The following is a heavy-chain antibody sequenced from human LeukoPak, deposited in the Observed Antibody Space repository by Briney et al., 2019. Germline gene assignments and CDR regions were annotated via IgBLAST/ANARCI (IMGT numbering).Heavy chain of an antibody. D-gene: IGHD3-22*01. V-gene: IGHV4-59*08. CDR2: IYYSGST. CDR1: GGSISSYY. Sequence: SETLSLTCTVSGGSISSYYWSWIRQPPGKGLEWIGYIYYSGSTNYNPSLKSRVTISVDTSKNQFSLKLSSVTAADTAVYYCARSYYDSSGYYYFDYWGQGTLVTVSS. CDR3: ARSYYDSSGYYYFDY. J-gene: IGHJ4*02.